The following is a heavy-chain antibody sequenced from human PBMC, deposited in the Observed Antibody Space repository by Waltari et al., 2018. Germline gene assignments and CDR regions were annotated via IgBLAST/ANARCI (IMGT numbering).Heavy chain of an antibody. CDR2: IIPILGIA. V-gene: IGHV1-69*10. J-gene: IGHJ4*02. CDR1: GGTFSSYA. CDR3: AREQWTDYIWGSYRYPHRFFDY. Sequence: KKPGSSVKVSCKASGGTFSSYAISWVRQAPGQGLEWMGGIIPILGIANYAQKFQGRVTITADKSTSTAYMELSSLRSEDTAVYYCAREQWTDYIWGSYRYPHRFFDYWGQGTLVTVSS. D-gene: IGHD3-16*02.